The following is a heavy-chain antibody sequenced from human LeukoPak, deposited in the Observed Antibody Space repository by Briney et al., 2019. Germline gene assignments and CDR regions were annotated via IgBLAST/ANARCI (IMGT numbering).Heavy chain of an antibody. J-gene: IGHJ6*02. CDR1: GFTFTTFA. Sequence: GGSLRLSCAASGFTFTTFAMNWVRQAPGKGPEWVSGISGSGDSTYYADSVKGRFTISGDNSRNTVFLQMNSLRVADTAVYSCARGKRGVYYYYGMDVWGQGTTVTVSS. CDR2: ISGSGDST. D-gene: IGHD3-10*01. CDR3: ARGKRGVYYYYGMDV. V-gene: IGHV3-23*01.